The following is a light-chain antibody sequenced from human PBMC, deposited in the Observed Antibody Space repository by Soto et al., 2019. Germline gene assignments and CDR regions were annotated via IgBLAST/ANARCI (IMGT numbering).Light chain of an antibody. CDR1: QSVLYSSNNKNY. J-gene: IGKJ2*01. Sequence: DIVMTQSPDSLAVSLGERATINCKSSQSVLYSSNNKNYLAWYQQKPGQPPKLLIYWASTRESGVPDRFSGSGCGTDFTLTISSLQAEDVAAYYCQQYYSTPPYTFGQGTKLEIK. V-gene: IGKV4-1*01. CDR3: QQYYSTPPYT. CDR2: WAS.